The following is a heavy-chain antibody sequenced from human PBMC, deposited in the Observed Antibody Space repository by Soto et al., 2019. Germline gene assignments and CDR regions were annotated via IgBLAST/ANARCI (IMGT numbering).Heavy chain of an antibody. CDR1: GYTFTSYY. Sequence: GASVKVSCKASGYTFTSYYMHWLRQAPGQGLEWMGIINPSGGSTSYAQKFQGRVTMTRDTSTSTVYMELSSLRSEDTAVYYCAREGYDSSGYYYNYFDYWGQGTLVTVSS. CDR2: INPSGGST. V-gene: IGHV1-46*01. J-gene: IGHJ4*02. D-gene: IGHD3-22*01. CDR3: AREGYDSSGYYYNYFDY.